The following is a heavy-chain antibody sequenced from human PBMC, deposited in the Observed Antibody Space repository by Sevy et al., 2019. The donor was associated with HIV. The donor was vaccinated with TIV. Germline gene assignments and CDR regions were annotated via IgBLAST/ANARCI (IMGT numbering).Heavy chain of an antibody. J-gene: IGHJ3*01. CDR1: GFTFSSYG. CDR2: ISYDGSNK. D-gene: IGHD3-10*01. V-gene: IGHV3-30*18. CDR3: AKWSMGGARWLELGAFDF. Sequence: GGSLRLSCAASGFTFSSYGMHWVRQAPGRGLEWVAVISYDGSNKYYGDSVKGRFTISRDNSKNTLYLQMNSLRAEDTAVYYCAKWSMGGARWLELGAFDFWGQGTMVTVSS.